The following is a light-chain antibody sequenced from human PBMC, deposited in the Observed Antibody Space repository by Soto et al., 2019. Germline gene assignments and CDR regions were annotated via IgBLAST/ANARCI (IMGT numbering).Light chain of an antibody. V-gene: IGKV1-9*01. CDR3: QQYETFSGT. CDR1: QGISSY. Sequence: DIQLTQSPSFLSASVGDRVTITCRASQGISSYLAWYQQKPGKAPKLLIYGASTLPRGVPSRFSGSGSGTKFTLTIASLQPEDFATYYCQQYETFSGTFGPGTKVDI. CDR2: GAS. J-gene: IGKJ1*01.